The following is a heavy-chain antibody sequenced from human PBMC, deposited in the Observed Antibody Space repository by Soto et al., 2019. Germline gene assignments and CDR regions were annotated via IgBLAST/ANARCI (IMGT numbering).Heavy chain of an antibody. V-gene: IGHV3-33*01. CDR2: IWYDGNSK. CDR1: GFTFSSYG. J-gene: IGHJ4*02. D-gene: IGHD1-26*01. Sequence: QVQLVESGGGVVQPGRSLRLSCAASGFTFSSYGMHWVRRAPGKGLEWVAVIWYDGNSKYYADSVKGRFTISRDNSKNTLFLQMNSLRAEDTAVYYCAIVSEGGSSYGGLDYWGQGTLVTVSS. CDR3: AIVSEGGSSYGGLDY.